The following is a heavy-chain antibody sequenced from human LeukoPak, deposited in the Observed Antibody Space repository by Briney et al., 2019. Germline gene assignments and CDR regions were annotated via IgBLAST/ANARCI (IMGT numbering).Heavy chain of an antibody. CDR3: ARLVGAATDPFDY. CDR2: IFYSGST. D-gene: IGHD1-26*01. V-gene: IGHV4-39*01. Sequence: SETLSLTCTVSGGSISSSNYYWGWIRQPPGKGLEWIASIFYSGSTYYNPPLQSRVTISVDTSNNLFSLKLSSVTAADTAVYYCARLVGAATDPFDYWGQGTLVTVSS. CDR1: GGSISSSNYY. J-gene: IGHJ4*02.